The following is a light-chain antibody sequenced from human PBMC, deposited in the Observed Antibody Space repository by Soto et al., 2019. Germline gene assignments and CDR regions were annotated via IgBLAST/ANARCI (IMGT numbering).Light chain of an antibody. V-gene: IGKV1-9*01. J-gene: IGKJ4*01. CDR2: SAS. Sequence: DIQLTQSPAFLSASVGDKVTITCRASQDISSHLAWYQQKPGKPPNLLIYSASTLQNGVPSRFSGSGSGTDFTLTSSSLQPEDFATYFCQQINSYPVTFGGGTKVEIK. CDR1: QDISSH. CDR3: QQINSYPVT.